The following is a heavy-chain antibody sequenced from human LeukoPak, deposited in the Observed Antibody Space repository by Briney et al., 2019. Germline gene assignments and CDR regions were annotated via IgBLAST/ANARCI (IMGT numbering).Heavy chain of an antibody. CDR2: IYYSGST. D-gene: IGHD3-22*01. CDR1: GGSISSSSYY. CDR3: ARLDYYHDSSGYGSCFDY. J-gene: IGHJ4*02. Sequence: SETLSLTCTVSGGSISSSSYYWGWIRQPPGKGLEWIGSIYYSGSTYYNPSLKSRVTISVDTSKNQFSLKLSSVTAADTAVYYCARLDYYHDSSGYGSCFDYWGLGTLVTVSS. V-gene: IGHV4-39*01.